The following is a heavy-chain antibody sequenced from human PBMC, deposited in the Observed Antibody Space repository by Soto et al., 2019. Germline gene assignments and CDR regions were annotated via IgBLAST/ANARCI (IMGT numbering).Heavy chain of an antibody. Sequence: QVQLVESGGGVVQPGRSLRLSCAASGFMFRSSGMHWVRQAPGKGLEWVTTISHDGSNKYYADSVKGRLTISRDNSKNTVDLQRSGLRIEDTAVYYCSKGARGGSIWNYYYYGMDVWGHGTTVTVSS. V-gene: IGHV3-30*18. D-gene: IGHD1-1*01. CDR1: GFMFRSSG. CDR2: ISHDGSNK. J-gene: IGHJ6*02. CDR3: SKGARGGSIWNYYYYGMDV.